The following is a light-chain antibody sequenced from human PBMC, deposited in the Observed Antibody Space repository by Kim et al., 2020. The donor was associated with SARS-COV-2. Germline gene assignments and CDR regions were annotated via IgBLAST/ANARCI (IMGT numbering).Light chain of an antibody. V-gene: IGLV3-1*01. J-gene: IGLJ2*01. Sequence: SYELTQPPSVSVSPGQTASITCSGDKLGDKYACWYQQKPGQSPVPVIYQHNKRPSGIPERFSGSNSGKTATLTISGTQALDEADYYCQAWDSSTVVFGGG. CDR2: QHN. CDR3: QAWDSSTVV. CDR1: KLGDKY.